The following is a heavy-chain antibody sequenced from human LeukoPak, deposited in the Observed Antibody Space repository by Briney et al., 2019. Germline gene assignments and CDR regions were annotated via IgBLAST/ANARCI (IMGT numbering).Heavy chain of an antibody. Sequence: GGSLRLSCAASGFTVSSNYMSWVRQAPGKGLEWVSVIYSGGRTYYADSVKGRFTISRDNSKNTLYLQINSLRAEDTAVYYCATREGYCSSTSCYRGAFDIWGQGTMVTVSS. V-gene: IGHV3-66*01. CDR1: GFTVSSNY. CDR2: IYSGGRT. D-gene: IGHD2-2*01. J-gene: IGHJ3*02. CDR3: ATREGYCSSTSCYRGAFDI.